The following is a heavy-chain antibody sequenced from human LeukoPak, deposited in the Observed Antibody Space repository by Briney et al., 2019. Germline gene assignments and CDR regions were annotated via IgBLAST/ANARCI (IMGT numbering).Heavy chain of an antibody. D-gene: IGHD5-18*01. V-gene: IGHV1-69*13. CDR3: ARVDTAEYYFDY. CDR1: GYTFSDYY. Sequence: GASVKVSCKASGYTFSDYYMHWVRQAPGQGLEWMGGIIPIFGTANYAQKFQGRVTITADESTSTAYMELSSLRSEDTAVYYCARVDTAEYYFDYWGQGTLVTVSS. J-gene: IGHJ4*02. CDR2: IIPIFGTA.